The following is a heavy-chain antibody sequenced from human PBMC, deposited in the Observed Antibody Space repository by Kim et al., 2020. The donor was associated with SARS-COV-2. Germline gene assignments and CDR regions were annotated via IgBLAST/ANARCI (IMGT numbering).Heavy chain of an antibody. J-gene: IGHJ3*01. D-gene: IGHD1-26*01. Sequence: ASVKVSCKASGDTFTDYYIHWVRQAPGQGLEWMGWINPNSGRTNYAQQSQGRATMTRDTSISTAYMELNSLRSDDTAIYYCVLTGVGTPRGEDVWGQGTMVTVSS. V-gene: IGHV1-2*02. CDR3: VLTGVGTPRGEDV. CDR2: INPNSGRT. CDR1: GDTFTDYY.